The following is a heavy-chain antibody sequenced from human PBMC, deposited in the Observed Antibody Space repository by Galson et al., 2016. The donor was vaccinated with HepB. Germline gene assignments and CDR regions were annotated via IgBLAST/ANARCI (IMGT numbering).Heavy chain of an antibody. D-gene: IGHD3-10*01. CDR1: GGTFSTYA. V-gene: IGHV1-69*06. J-gene: IGHJ6*02. CDR3: ARAPPRGAIKYYYFGMDV. Sequence: SVKVSCKASGGTFSTYAISWARQAPGQGLEWMGGIIPIFGTPNYAQKFQDRVTITADKSTSTAYMELSSLTSEDTAVYYCARAPPRGAIKYYYFGMDVWGQGTTVTVSS. CDR2: IIPIFGTP.